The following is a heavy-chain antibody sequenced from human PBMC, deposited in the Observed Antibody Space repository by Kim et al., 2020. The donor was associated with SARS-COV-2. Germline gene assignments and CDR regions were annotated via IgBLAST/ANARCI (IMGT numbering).Heavy chain of an antibody. D-gene: IGHD1-20*01. CDR1: GFTFSSYA. V-gene: IGHV3-30*04. J-gene: IGHJ3*02. Sequence: GGSLRLSCAASGFTFSSYAMHWVRQAPGKGLEWVAVISYDGSNKYYADSVKGRFTISRDNSKNTLYLQMNSLRAEDTAVYYCARDYKDAFDIWGQGTMVTVSS. CDR2: ISYDGSNK. CDR3: ARDYKDAFDI.